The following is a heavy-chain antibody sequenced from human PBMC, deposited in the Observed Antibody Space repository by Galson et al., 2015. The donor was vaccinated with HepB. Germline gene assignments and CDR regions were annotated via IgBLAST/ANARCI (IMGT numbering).Heavy chain of an antibody. J-gene: IGHJ5*02. CDR2: ISAYNGNT. D-gene: IGHD3-10*01. Sequence: SVKVSCKASGYTFTSYGISWVRQAPGQGLEWMGWISAYNGNTNYAQKLQGRVTMTTDTSTSTAYMELRSLRSDDTAVYYCARDRPYYYGSGRSFDPWGQGTLVTVSS. CDR1: GYTFTSYG. V-gene: IGHV1-18*01. CDR3: ARDRPYYYGSGRSFDP.